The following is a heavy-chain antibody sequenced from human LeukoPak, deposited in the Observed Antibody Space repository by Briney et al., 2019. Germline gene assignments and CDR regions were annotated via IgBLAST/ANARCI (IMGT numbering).Heavy chain of an antibody. J-gene: IGHJ5*02. Sequence: ASVKVSCKASVYTFPGYYMHWVRQAPGQGLEWMGWINPNSGGTNYAQKFQGRVTMTRDTSISTAYMELSRLSSDDTAVYDCARERVDHVVVPAAEFDPWGQGTLVTASS. CDR1: VYTFPGYY. CDR2: INPNSGGT. D-gene: IGHD2-2*01. V-gene: IGHV1-2*02. CDR3: ARERVDHVVVPAAEFDP.